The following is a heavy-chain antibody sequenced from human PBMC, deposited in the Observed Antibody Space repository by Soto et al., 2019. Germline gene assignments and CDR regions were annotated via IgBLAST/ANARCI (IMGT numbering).Heavy chain of an antibody. CDR1: GFSFRSYS. CDR3: ARELEYCSNGVCYPYFDS. Sequence: EVQLEESGGGLVQPGGSLRLSCAASGFSFRSYSMNWVRQAPGKGLVWLSDISSSSYTIYYADSVKGRFTISRDNAKNSLYLQMDSLRAEDTAVYYCARELEYCSNGVCYPYFDSWGQGTLVTVSS. J-gene: IGHJ4*02. CDR2: ISSSSYTI. D-gene: IGHD2-8*01. V-gene: IGHV3-48*04.